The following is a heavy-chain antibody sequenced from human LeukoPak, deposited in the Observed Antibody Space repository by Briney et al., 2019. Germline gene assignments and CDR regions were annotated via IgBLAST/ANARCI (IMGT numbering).Heavy chain of an antibody. CDR1: GYTFTSYD. CDR2: MNPNSGST. D-gene: IGHD4-23*01. Sequence: ASVKVSCKASGYTFTSYDINWVRQATGQGLEWMGWMNPNSGSTSYAQKFQGRVTMTRDTSTSTVYMELSGLRSEDTAVYYCARDPAGYGGNYPEYYFDYWSQGTLVTVSS. V-gene: IGHV1-8*01. CDR3: ARDPAGYGGNYPEYYFDY. J-gene: IGHJ4*02.